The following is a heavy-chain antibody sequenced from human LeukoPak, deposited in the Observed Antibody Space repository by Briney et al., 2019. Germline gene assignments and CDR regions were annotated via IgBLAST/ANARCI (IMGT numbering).Heavy chain of an antibody. J-gene: IGHJ5*02. CDR2: ISSSGSTI. CDR1: GFTFSSYE. CDR3: ASKPRIQLWSFDP. V-gene: IGHV3-48*03. D-gene: IGHD5-18*01. Sequence: PGGSLRLSCAASGFTFSSYEMNWVRQAPGKGLEWVSYISSSGSTIYYADSVKGRFTISRDNAKNSLYLQMNSLRAEDTAVYYCASKPRIQLWSFDPWGQGTLVTVSP.